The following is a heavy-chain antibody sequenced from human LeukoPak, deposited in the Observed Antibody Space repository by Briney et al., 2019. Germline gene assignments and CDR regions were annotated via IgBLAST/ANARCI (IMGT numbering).Heavy chain of an antibody. CDR1: GFTFSSYG. Sequence: GGSLRLSCAASGFTFSSYGMHWVRQAPGKGLEWVAVISYDGSNKYYADPVKGRFTISRDNSKNTLYLQMNSLRAEDTAVYYCAKDNAPLYYDILTGSPDYWGQGTLVTVSS. CDR2: ISYDGSNK. D-gene: IGHD3-9*01. CDR3: AKDNAPLYYDILTGSPDY. V-gene: IGHV3-30*18. J-gene: IGHJ4*02.